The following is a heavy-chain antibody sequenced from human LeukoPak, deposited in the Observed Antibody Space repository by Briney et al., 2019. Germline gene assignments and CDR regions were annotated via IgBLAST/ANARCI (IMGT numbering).Heavy chain of an antibody. V-gene: IGHV3-21*01. CDR2: ISSSSSYI. CDR3: ARGGYYDYVWGSYRNDY. Sequence: GGSLRLSCAASGFTFSSYSMNWVRQAPGKGLVWVSSISSSSSYIHYADSVKGRFTISRDNAKNSLYLQMNSLRAEDTAVYYCARGGYYDYVWGSYRNDYWGQGTLVTVSS. J-gene: IGHJ4*02. CDR1: GFTFSSYS. D-gene: IGHD3-16*02.